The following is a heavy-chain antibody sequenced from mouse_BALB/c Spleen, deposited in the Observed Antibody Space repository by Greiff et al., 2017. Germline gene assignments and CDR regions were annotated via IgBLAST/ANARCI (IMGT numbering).Heavy chain of an antibody. Sequence: VKLVESGPDLVAPSQSLSITCTVSGFSLTSYGVHWVRQPPGKGLEWLVVIWSDGSTTYNSALKSRLSISKDNSKSQVFLKMNSLQTDDTAMYYCARHEDGYYGAMDYWGQGTSVTVSS. D-gene: IGHD2-3*01. CDR2: IWSDGST. J-gene: IGHJ4*01. CDR1: GFSLTSYG. V-gene: IGHV2-6-2*01. CDR3: ARHEDGYYGAMDY.